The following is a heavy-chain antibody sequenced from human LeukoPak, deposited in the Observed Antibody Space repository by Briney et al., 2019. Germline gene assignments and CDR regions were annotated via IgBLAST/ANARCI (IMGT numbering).Heavy chain of an antibody. CDR2: IHHSGSS. V-gene: IGHV4-31*03. CDR3: ARGGNRFGGFYSDY. J-gene: IGHJ4*02. CDR1: ADSLSSGGHY. Sequence: PSQTLSLTCTVSADSLSSGGHYWAWIRQLPGKGLESIGFIHHSGSSRHNPSLKDRVAISVDASRKQFALRLSSVTAADTAIYYCARGGNRFGGFYSDYWGQGIQVIVSP. D-gene: IGHD3-10*01.